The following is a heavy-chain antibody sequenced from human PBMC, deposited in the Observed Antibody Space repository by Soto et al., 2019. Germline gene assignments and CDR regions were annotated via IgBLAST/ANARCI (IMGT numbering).Heavy chain of an antibody. CDR3: ARDRAVGDTTNDFDY. CDR1: GFIFSNYW. Sequence: PGGSLRLSCAASGFIFSNYWMHWVRQVPGKGLVWVARIDSDGTTTRHADSVKGRFTISRDYAENTLYLQMNSLRADDTAVYYCARDRAVGDTTNDFDYWGQGTLVTVSS. J-gene: IGHJ4*02. CDR2: IDSDGTTT. D-gene: IGHD1-26*01. V-gene: IGHV3-74*01.